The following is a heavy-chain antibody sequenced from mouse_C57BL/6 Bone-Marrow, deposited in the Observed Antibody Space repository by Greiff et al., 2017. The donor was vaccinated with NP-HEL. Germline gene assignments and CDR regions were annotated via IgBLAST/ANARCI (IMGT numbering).Heavy chain of an antibody. J-gene: IGHJ2*01. CDR1: GFTFSDYY. CDR3: ARHGGETYYFDY. Sequence: DVKLVESGGGLVQPGGSLKLSCAASGFTFSDYYMYWVRQTPEKRLEWVAYISNGGGSTYYPDTVKGRFTISRDNAKNTLYLQMSRLKSEDTAMYYCARHGGETYYFDYWGQGTTLTVSS. V-gene: IGHV5-12*01. CDR2: ISNGGGST.